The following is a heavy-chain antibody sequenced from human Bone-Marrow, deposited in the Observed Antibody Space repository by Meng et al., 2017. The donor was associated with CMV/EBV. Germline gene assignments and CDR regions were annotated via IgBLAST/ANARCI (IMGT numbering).Heavy chain of an antibody. CDR1: GFTFSSYG. CDR2: IRYDGSNK. J-gene: IGHJ4*02. V-gene: IGHV3-30*02. Sequence: GESLKISCAASGFTFSSYGMHWVRQAPGKGLEWVAFIRYDGSNKYYADSVKGRFTISRDNSKNTLYLQMNSLRAEDTAVYYCAKDKRPYYDSSGVARSNWGQGTLVTVSS. D-gene: IGHD3-22*01. CDR3: AKDKRPYYDSSGVARSN.